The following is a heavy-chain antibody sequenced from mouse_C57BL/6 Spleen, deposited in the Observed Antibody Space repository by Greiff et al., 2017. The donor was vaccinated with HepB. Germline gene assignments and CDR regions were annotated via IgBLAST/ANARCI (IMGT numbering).Heavy chain of an antibody. V-gene: IGHV1-18*01. CDR3: ARRGYSNWGDYFDY. J-gene: IGHJ2*01. Sequence: EVQLQQSGPELVKPGASVKIPCKASGYTFTDYNMDWVKQSHGKSLEWIGDINPNNGGTIYNQKFKGKATLTVDKSSSTAYMELRSLTSEDTAVYYCARRGYSNWGDYFDYWGQGTTLTVSS. CDR1: GYTFTDYN. D-gene: IGHD2-5*01. CDR2: INPNNGGT.